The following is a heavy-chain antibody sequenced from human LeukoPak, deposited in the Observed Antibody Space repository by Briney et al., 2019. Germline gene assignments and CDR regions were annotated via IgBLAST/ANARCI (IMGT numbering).Heavy chain of an antibody. V-gene: IGHV3-30*18. CDR2: ISYDGINK. CDR1: GFTFSSYG. J-gene: IGHJ4*02. Sequence: GGSLRLSCAASGFTFSSYGMHWVRRPPGKGLEWVAVISYDGINKYHADSVKGRFTISRDNSKNTLYLQMNSLRAEDTALYYCANLYGDSGLDYLGQGTLVTVSS. CDR3: ANLYGDSGLDY. D-gene: IGHD4-17*01.